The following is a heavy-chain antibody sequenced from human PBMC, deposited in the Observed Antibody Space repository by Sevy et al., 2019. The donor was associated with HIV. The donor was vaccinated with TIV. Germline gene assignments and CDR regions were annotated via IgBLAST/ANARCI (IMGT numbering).Heavy chain of an antibody. CDR2: ISYDGRNNK. Sequence: GGSLRLSCAAFGFTFSDHRMHWIRQAPGKGLEWVAVISYDGRNNKYNVDSVKGRFTISRDNSKNTVYLQMNSLRPEDTAIYYCARDRGEILSSAFDYWGQRTLVTVSS. CDR3: ARDRGEILSSAFDY. V-gene: IGHV3-30*03. J-gene: IGHJ4*02. D-gene: IGHD3-16*01. CDR1: GFTFSDHR.